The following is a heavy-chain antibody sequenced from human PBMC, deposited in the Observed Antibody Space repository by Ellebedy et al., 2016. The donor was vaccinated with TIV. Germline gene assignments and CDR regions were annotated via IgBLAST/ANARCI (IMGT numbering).Heavy chain of an antibody. J-gene: IGHJ4*02. CDR2: IYPGDSDT. CDR3: ARQPHYYDSSGYYRGYFDY. D-gene: IGHD3-22*01. V-gene: IGHV5-51*01. CDR1: GYSFTINW. Sequence: ASVKVSCKGSGYSFTINWIGWVRQMPGKGLELMGTIYPGDSDTRYSPSFQGQVTISADKSISTAYLQWSSLKASDTAMYYCARQPHYYDSSGYYRGYFDYWGQGTLVTVSS.